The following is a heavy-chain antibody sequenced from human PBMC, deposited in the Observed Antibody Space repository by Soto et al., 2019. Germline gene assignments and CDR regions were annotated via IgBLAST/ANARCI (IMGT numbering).Heavy chain of an antibody. D-gene: IGHD2-8*02. CDR1: GYSSSNYY. CDR2: VNPNGEST. CDR3: ASVSTIWSY. V-gene: IGHV1-46*04. Sequence: QVQVVQSGAEVKEPGASVKVSCKASGYSSSNYYTHWVRQAPGQGLEWMGIVNPNGESTNYAQRLQGRVALTRDTSTNTDYMELSRLTSEDTAIYFCASVSTIWSYWGQGTLVTVSS. J-gene: IGHJ4*02.